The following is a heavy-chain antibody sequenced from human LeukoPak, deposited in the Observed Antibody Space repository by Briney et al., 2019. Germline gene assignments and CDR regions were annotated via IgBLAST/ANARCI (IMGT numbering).Heavy chain of an antibody. CDR3: ARDLTGPYDH. V-gene: IGHV3-74*01. Sequence: GGSLRLSCAASGFTVSRYWMHWVRQAPGKGLVWVARINVEGNDIDYAESVKGRFTISRDSAMNTLYLQMNSVRAEDTAVYSCARDLTGPYDHWGQGTLVTVSS. D-gene: IGHD3-22*01. CDR1: GFTVSRYW. CDR2: INVEGNDI. J-gene: IGHJ4*02.